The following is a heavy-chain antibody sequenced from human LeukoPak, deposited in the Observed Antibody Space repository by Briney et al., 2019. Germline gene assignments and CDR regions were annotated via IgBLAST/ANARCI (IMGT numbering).Heavy chain of an antibody. CDR2: IKENAVGGAI. J-gene: IGHJ4*02. D-gene: IGHD2-8*01. V-gene: IGHV3-15*01. CDR1: GFNFIQAW. CDR3: TAGLGLTNDDS. Sequence: KSGGSLRLSCGASGFNFIQAWMSWVRQTPGKGLEWIGRIKENAVGGAIDYAAPVQGRFTISRDDSRNTVYLDMNSLKTEDTTVYYCTAGLGLTNDDSWGQGTLVTVSS.